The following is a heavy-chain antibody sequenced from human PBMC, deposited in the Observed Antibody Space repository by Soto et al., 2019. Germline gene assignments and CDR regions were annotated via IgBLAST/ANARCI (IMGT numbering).Heavy chain of an antibody. D-gene: IGHD5-12*01. J-gene: IGHJ4*02. Sequence: QVQLVQYGAEVKKPGASVKVSCKASGYTFNSYGISWVRQAPGQGLEWMGWISAYNGTTHYVQKVQGRVTLTTDTSTSTAYVEVSSLRSDGTPVYYCAGGGGHDSSPCDYWGEGTLVTVSS. CDR1: GYTFNSYG. V-gene: IGHV1-18*01. CDR3: AGGGGHDSSPCDY. CDR2: ISAYNGTT.